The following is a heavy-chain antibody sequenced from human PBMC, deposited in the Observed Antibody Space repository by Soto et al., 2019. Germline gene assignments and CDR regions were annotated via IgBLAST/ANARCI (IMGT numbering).Heavy chain of an antibody. J-gene: IGHJ6*02. CDR1: GGTFSSYA. D-gene: IGHD1-26*01. V-gene: IGHV1-69*13. CDR2: IIPIFGTA. CDR3: ASPFRRGATTFYYGMDV. Sequence: ASVKVSCKASGGTFSSYAISWVRQAPGQGLEWMGGIIPIFGTANYAQKFQGRVTITADESTSTAYMELSSLRSEDTAVYYCASPFRRGATTFYYGMDVWGQGTTVTVSS.